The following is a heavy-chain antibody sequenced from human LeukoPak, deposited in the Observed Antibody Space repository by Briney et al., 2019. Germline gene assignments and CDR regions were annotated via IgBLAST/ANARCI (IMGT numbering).Heavy chain of an antibody. V-gene: IGHV4-38-2*02. J-gene: IGHJ4*02. CDR2: IYHSGST. D-gene: IGHD6-13*01. CDR1: GYSISSGYY. Sequence: SETLSLTCTVSGYSISSGYYWGWIRQPPGKGLEWIGSIYHSGSTYYNPSLKSRVTISVDTSKNQFSLKLSSVTAADTAVYYCARVRSSSSWPFDYWGQGTLVTVSS. CDR3: ARVRSSSSWPFDY.